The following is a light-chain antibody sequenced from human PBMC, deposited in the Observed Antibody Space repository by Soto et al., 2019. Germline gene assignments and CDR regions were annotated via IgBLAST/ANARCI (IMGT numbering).Light chain of an antibody. V-gene: IGKV1-8*01. CDR2: AAS. Sequence: AIRMTQSPSSFSASTGDRVTITCRASQGISSYLAWYQQKPGKAPKLLIYAASTLQSGVPSRFSGSGSGTDFTLTISCLQSEDFANYSCQQYYSYPQFTFGPGTKVDIK. CDR3: QQYYSYPQFT. J-gene: IGKJ3*01. CDR1: QGISSY.